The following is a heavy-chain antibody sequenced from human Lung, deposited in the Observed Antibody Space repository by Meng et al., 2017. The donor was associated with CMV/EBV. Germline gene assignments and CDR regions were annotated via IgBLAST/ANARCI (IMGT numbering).Heavy chain of an antibody. CDR1: GFTFSSYL. D-gene: IGHD1-14*01. CDR2: IYSDGSSK. Sequence: SLGLSCAASGFTFSSYLMHWGRQAPGKGLVLVSRIYSDGSSKSYADSVKGRFTISRENAKNPLYLQMNSLRAEDTAVYYCAQPGGYWGQGTLVTVSS. J-gene: IGHJ4*02. CDR3: AQPGGY. V-gene: IGHV3-74*01.